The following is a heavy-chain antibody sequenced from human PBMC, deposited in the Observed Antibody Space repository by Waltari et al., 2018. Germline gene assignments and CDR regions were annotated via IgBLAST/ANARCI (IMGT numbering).Heavy chain of an antibody. CDR1: GFTFDIYA. V-gene: IGHV3-23*01. J-gene: IGHJ5*02. CDR2: LSGSGGDT. D-gene: IGHD1-1*01. CDR3: TKDLTTAPGNVNWFHP. Sequence: EVQLLESGGGSAQPGESLRLSCAASGFTFDIYAMSWVRQAPGKGLEWVSSLSGSGGDTYYADSVEGRFTVSRDNSKNKVYLQMNNLRAEDTAVYYCTKDLTTAPGNVNWFHPWGQGTLVTVSS.